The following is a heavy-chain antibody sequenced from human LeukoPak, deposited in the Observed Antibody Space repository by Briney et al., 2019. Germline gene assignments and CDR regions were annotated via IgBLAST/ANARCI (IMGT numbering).Heavy chain of an antibody. D-gene: IGHD6-13*01. CDR2: ITGSGDET. V-gene: IGHV3-23*01. CDR3: AKGGSSSGYYYYYGMDV. J-gene: IGHJ6*02. CDR1: GFTFSTYA. Sequence: PGGSLRLSCAASGFTFSTYAMSWVRQAPGKGLEWVSAITGSGDETNYAGSVKGRFTISRDNLKNTLYLQMNSLRAEDTAPYYCAKGGSSSGYYYYYGMDVWGQGTTVTVSS.